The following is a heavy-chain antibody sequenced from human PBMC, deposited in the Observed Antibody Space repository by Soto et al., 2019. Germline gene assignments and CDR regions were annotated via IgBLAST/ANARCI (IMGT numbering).Heavy chain of an antibody. V-gene: IGHV4-59*01. J-gene: IGHJ6*02. CDR1: GGSISSYY. CDR2: IYYSGST. D-gene: IGHD2-2*01. CDR3: AGGYCSSTSCYAGYYYYGMDV. Sequence: QVQLQESGPGLVKPSETLSLTCTVSGGSISSYYWSWIRQPPGKGLEWIGYIYYSGSTNYNPSLKSRVTISVDTSKNQFSLKLSSVTAADTAVYYCAGGYCSSTSCYAGYYYYGMDVWGQGTTVTVSS.